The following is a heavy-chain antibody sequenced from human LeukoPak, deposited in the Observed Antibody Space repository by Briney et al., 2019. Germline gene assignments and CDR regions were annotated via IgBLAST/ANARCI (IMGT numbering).Heavy chain of an antibody. CDR3: ARRLATIINWFDP. J-gene: IGHJ5*02. V-gene: IGHV4-39*01. Sequence: PSETLSLTCTVSGGSISSSSYYWGWLRPPPGKGLEWLGSIYYSGSTYYNPSLKSRVTISVDTSKNQFSLKLCSVTAADTAVYYCARRLATIINWFDPWGQGTLVTVSS. D-gene: IGHD5-24*01. CDR1: GGSISSSSYY. CDR2: IYYSGST.